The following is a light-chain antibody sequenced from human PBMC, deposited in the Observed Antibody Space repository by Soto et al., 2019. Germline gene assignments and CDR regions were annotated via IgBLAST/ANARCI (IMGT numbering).Light chain of an antibody. CDR1: SSDVGGYNY. CDR2: DVD. Sequence: QSALTQPRSVSGSPGQSVTISCTGTSSDVGGYNYVSWYQHHPGKAPKLMIYDVDKRPSGVPGRFSGSKSGNTASLTISGLQAEDEAEYFCCSSAPESTYVFGTGTKVTVL. V-gene: IGLV2-11*01. CDR3: CSSAPESTYV. J-gene: IGLJ1*01.